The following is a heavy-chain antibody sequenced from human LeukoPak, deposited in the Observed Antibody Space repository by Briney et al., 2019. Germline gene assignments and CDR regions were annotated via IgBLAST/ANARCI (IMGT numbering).Heavy chain of an antibody. Sequence: GASVKVSCKASGYTFTDYYMHWVRRAPGQGLEWMGWINPNSGGTNYAQKFQGRVTMTRDTSISTAYMELSRVRSDDTAVYYCARGGRSIFGVADYWGQGTLVTVSS. J-gene: IGHJ4*02. CDR1: GYTFTDYY. V-gene: IGHV1-2*02. CDR3: ARGGRSIFGVADY. D-gene: IGHD3-3*01. CDR2: INPNSGGT.